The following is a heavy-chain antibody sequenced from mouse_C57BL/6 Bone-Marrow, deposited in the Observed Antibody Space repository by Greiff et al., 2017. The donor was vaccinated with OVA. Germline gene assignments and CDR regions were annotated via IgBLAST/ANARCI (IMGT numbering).Heavy chain of an antibody. V-gene: IGHV5-16*01. CDR2: INYDGSST. J-gene: IGHJ1*03. CDR3: AREQESKYFDV. Sequence: EVQLVESEGGLVQPGSSMKLSCTASGFTFSDYYMAWVRQVPEKGLEWVANINYDGSSTYYLDSLKSRFIISRDNAKNILYLQMSSLKSEDTATYYCAREQESKYFDVWGTGTTVTVSS. CDR1: GFTFSDYY.